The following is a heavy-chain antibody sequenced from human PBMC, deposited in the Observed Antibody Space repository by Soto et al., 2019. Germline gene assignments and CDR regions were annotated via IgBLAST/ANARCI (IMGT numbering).Heavy chain of an antibody. J-gene: IGHJ4*02. Sequence: PGGSLRLSCAASGFTFSDYYMTWIRQAPGKGLEWVSYIGSGGGSIYYADSVKGRFTISSDNAESSLYLQMNSLRTEDTAVYYCARRRDFLDYWGQGTLVTVSS. CDR1: GFTFSDYY. CDR3: ARRRDFLDY. D-gene: IGHD3-3*01. CDR2: IGSGGGSI. V-gene: IGHV3-11*01.